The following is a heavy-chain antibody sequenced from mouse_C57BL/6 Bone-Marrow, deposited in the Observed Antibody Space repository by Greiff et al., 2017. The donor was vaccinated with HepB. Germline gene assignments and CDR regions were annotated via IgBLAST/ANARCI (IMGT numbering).Heavy chain of an antibody. J-gene: IGHJ4*01. CDR1: GYTFTSYW. V-gene: IGHV1-55*01. Sequence: QVHVKQPGAELVKPGASVKMSCKASGYTFTSYWITWVKQRPGQGLEWIGDIYPGSGSTNYNEKFKSKATLTVDTSSSTAYMQLSSLTSEDSAVYYCARRGHYGSSYPYYYAMDYWGQGTSVTVSS. CDR3: ARRGHYGSSYPYYYAMDY. CDR2: IYPGSGST. D-gene: IGHD1-1*01.